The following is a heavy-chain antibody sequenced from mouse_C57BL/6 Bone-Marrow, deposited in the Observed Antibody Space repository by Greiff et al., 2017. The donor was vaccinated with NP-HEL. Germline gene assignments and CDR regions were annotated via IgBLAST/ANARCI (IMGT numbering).Heavy chain of an antibody. D-gene: IGHD2-4*01. J-gene: IGHJ1*03. CDR2: IYPGNSDT. Sequence: VQLQQSGTVLARPGASVKMSCKTSGYTFTSYWMHWVKQRPGQGLEWIGAIYPGNSDTSYNQKFKGKAKLTAVTSASTAYMELSSLTNEDSAVYYCTRDYDYPYWYFDVWGTGTTVTVSS. V-gene: IGHV1-5*01. CDR1: GYTFTSYW. CDR3: TRDYDYPYWYFDV.